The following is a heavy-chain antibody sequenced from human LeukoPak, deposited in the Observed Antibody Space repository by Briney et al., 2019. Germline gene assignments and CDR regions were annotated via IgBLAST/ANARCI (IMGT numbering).Heavy chain of an antibody. V-gene: IGHV1-3*01. CDR1: GYTFTSYA. J-gene: IGHJ5*02. CDR3: ARGALRALYCSSTSCPDWFDP. D-gene: IGHD2-2*01. CDR2: INAGNGNT. Sequence: GSVKVSCKASGYTFTSYAMHWVRQAPGQRLEWMGWINAGNGNTKYSQKFQGRVTITRDTSASTAYMELSSLRSEDTAVYYCARGALRALYCSSTSCPDWFDPWGQGTLVTVSS.